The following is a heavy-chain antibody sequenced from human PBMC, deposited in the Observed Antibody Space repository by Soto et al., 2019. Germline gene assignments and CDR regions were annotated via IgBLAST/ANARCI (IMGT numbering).Heavy chain of an antibody. CDR2: ISYDGSNK. D-gene: IGHD2-2*01. CDR3: AKEGIVVVPAAAHFDY. V-gene: IGHV3-30*18. J-gene: IGHJ4*02. Sequence: QVQLVESGGGVVQPGRSLRLSCAASGFTFSSYGMHWVRQAPGKRLEWVAVISYDGSNKYYADSVKGRFTISRDNSKNTLYLQMNSLRAEDTAVYYCAKEGIVVVPAAAHFDYWGQGTLVTVSS. CDR1: GFTFSSYG.